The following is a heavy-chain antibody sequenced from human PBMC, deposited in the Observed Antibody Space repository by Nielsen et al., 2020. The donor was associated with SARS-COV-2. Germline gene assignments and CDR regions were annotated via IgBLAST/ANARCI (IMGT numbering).Heavy chain of an antibody. J-gene: IGHJ6*02. CDR1: GFTFNNYA. V-gene: IGHV3-23*01. CDR2: LTGSGRTT. Sequence: GESLKISCAASGFTFNNYAMSWVRQAPGKGLEWVSALTGSGRTTYYADSVKGRFTVSRDNSKNTLYLQMNSLRAEDTAVYYCARESDPFIAVAGTSYYYGMDVWGQGTTVTVSS. CDR3: ARESDPFIAVAGTSYYYGMDV. D-gene: IGHD6-19*01.